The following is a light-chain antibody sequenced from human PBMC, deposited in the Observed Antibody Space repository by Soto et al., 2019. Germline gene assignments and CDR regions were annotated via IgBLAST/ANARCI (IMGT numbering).Light chain of an antibody. CDR2: DVS. Sequence: QSVLTQPASVSGSPGQSITISCTGTSTDVGRYNYVSWYQQHPGKAPKLMVYDVSNRPSWVSNRFSGSKSGITASLTISGLQVEDEADFYGTSYKGDSMYVFATGTKFTVL. CDR1: STDVGRYNY. J-gene: IGLJ1*01. CDR3: TSYKGDSMYV. V-gene: IGLV2-14*01.